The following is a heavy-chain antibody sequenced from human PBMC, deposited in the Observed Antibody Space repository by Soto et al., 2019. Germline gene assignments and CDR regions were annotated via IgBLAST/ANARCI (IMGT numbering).Heavy chain of an antibody. V-gene: IGHV3-30*18. D-gene: IGHD1-26*01. CDR1: GFTFSSYG. CDR3: AKDRVVGAAYGMDV. CDR2: ISYDGSNK. J-gene: IGHJ6*02. Sequence: QVQLVESGGGVVQPGRSLRLSCAASGFTFSSYGMHWVRQAPGKGLEWVAVISYDGSNKYYADSVKGRFTISRDNSKNTLYLQMNSLRAEDTAVYYCAKDRVVGAAYGMDVWGQGTTVTVSS.